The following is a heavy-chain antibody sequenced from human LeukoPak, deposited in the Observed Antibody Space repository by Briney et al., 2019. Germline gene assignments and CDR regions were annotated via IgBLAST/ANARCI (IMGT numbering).Heavy chain of an antibody. CDR1: GFTFSSYS. V-gene: IGHV3-48*01. J-gene: IGHJ4*02. CDR3: AKDRGQYSSSHFDY. D-gene: IGHD6-6*01. CDR2: ISSSSSTI. Sequence: GGSLRLSCAASGFTFSSYSMNWVRQAPGKGLEWVSYISSSSSTIYYADSVKGRFTISGDNAKNSLYLQMNSLRAEDTAVYYCAKDRGQYSSSHFDYWGQGTLVTVSS.